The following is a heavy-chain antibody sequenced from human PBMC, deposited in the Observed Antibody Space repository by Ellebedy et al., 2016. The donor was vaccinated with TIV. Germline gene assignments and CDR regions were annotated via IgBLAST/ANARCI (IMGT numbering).Heavy chain of an antibody. CDR3: ARGGNRSSSSWRTFDY. J-gene: IGHJ4*02. V-gene: IGHV4-34*01. CDR1: GGSFRGYY. D-gene: IGHD6-13*01. CDR2: INHSGST. Sequence: SETLSLTCAVYGGSFRGYYWSWIRQRPGKGLEWIGEINHSGSTTYNPSLKSRVTISVDTSTNQFPPKLSSVTAADTAVYYCARGGNRSSSSWRTFDYWGQGTLVTVSS.